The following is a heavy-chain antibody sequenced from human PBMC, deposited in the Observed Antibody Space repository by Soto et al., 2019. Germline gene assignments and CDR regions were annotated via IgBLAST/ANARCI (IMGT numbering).Heavy chain of an antibody. CDR2: INAGNGNT. J-gene: IGHJ5*02. D-gene: IGHD6-19*01. CDR3: ARDVAVAGTGWFDP. V-gene: IGHV1-3*01. Sequence: ASVKVSCKASGGTFSSYAISWVRQAPGQRLEWMGWINAGNGNTKYSQKFQGRVTITRDTSASTAYMELSSLRSEDTAVYYCARDVAVAGTGWFDPWGQGTLVTVSS. CDR1: GGTFSSYA.